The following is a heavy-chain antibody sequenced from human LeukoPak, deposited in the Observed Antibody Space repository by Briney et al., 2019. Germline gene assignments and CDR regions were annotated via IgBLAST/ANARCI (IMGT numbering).Heavy chain of an antibody. CDR2: IYTSGST. Sequence: PSETLSLTCTVFGSSINSVYSWGWIRQPPGKGLEWIGRIYTSGSTNYNPSLKSRVTISVDTSKNQFSLKLSSVTAADTAVYYCARGHYDFWSGYYKWFDPWGQGTLVTVSS. CDR3: ARGHYDFWSGYYKWFDP. V-gene: IGHV4-38-2*02. D-gene: IGHD3-3*01. J-gene: IGHJ5*02. CDR1: GSSINSVYS.